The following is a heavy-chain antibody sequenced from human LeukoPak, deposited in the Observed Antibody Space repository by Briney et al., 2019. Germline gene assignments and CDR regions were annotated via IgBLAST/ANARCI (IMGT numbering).Heavy chain of an antibody. CDR3: ARRVGSSWYGERYYYYMDV. CDR2: MNPNSGNT. Sequence: GASVKVSCKASGYTFTSYDINWVRQATGQGLEWMGWMNPNSGNTGYAQKFQGRVTITRNTSISTAYMELSSLRSEDTAVYYCARRVGSSWYGERYYYYMDVWGKGTTVTVSS. J-gene: IGHJ6*03. D-gene: IGHD6-13*01. V-gene: IGHV1-8*03. CDR1: GYTFTSYD.